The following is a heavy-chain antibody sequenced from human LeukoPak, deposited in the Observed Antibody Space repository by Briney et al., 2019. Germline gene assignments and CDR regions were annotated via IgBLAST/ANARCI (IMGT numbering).Heavy chain of an antibody. Sequence: PGGSLRLSCAASGFTFGNAWMSWVRQAPGKGLEWVGRIKSKTDGGTTDYAAPVKGRFTISRDDSKNTLYLQMNSLKTEDTAVYYCTTGVYYYYYMDVWGKGTTVTVSS. CDR2: IKSKTDGGTT. V-gene: IGHV3-15*01. CDR3: TTGVYYYYYMDV. J-gene: IGHJ6*03. D-gene: IGHD3-10*01. CDR1: GFTFGNAW.